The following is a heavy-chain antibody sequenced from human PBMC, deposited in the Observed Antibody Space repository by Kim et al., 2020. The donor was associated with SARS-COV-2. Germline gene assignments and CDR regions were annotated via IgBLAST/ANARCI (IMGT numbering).Heavy chain of an antibody. J-gene: IGHJ4*02. Sequence: SETLSLTCTVSGGSISSYYWSWIRQPPGKGLEWIGYIYYSGSTNYNPSLKSRVTISVDTSKNQFSLKLSSVTAADTAVYYCARAYYYGSGSYYNVGGWYFDYWGQGTLVTVSS. CDR1: GGSISSYY. V-gene: IGHV4-59*01. CDR2: IYYSGST. CDR3: ARAYYYGSGSYYNVGGWYFDY. D-gene: IGHD3-10*01.